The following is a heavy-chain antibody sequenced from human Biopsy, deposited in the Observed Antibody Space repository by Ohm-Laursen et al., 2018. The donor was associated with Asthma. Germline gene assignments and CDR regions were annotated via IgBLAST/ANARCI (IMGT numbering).Heavy chain of an antibody. CDR3: AKRRGYSDFNDFDY. D-gene: IGHD4-11*01. CDR2: ISHDGQTQ. CDR1: GFTFSSYG. V-gene: IGHV3-30*18. Sequence: SSLRLSCAASGFTFSSYGMHWVRQAPGKGLEWVAVISHDGQTQHYAESVKGRFALSRDNSQNTLYLQMISLRTDDTAVYYCAKRRGYSDFNDFDYWGHGTLVTVSS. J-gene: IGHJ4*01.